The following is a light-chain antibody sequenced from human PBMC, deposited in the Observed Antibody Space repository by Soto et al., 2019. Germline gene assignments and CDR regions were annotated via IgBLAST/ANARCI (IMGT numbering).Light chain of an antibody. J-gene: IGKJ1*01. CDR1: QSVSSSY. CDR3: QQYGSSPRT. CDR2: GAS. V-gene: IGKV3-20*01. Sequence: EIVLTQSPGTLSLSPGERATLSCRASQSVSSSYLAWYQQKPGQAPRLLIYGASSRATGIPDRFSGSGSGTDFTLTISRLEPEGFAVYYCQQYGSSPRTCGQGTKVEIK.